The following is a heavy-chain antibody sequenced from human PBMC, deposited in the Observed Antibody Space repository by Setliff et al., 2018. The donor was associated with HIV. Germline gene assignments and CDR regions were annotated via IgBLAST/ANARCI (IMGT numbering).Heavy chain of an antibody. Sequence: GGSLRLSCAASGFTFSTYGIHWVRQAPGKGLEWVAVIWYDGINKYYADSVKGRFTISRDNSKNTLYLQMNSLRAEDTAMYYCATSLMGQYFYYWGQGTLVTSPQ. D-gene: IGHD3-10*01. CDR3: ATSLMGQYFYY. CDR1: GFTFSTYG. V-gene: IGHV3-33*01. J-gene: IGHJ4*02. CDR2: IWYDGINK.